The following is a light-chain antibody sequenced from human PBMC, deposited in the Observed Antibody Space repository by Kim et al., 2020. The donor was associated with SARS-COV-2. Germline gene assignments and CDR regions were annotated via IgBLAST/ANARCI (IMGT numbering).Light chain of an antibody. Sequence: TINCQSSQSLLPCSRNNNFLTWYQQRPGHPPELLIYWASTRESGVPDRFSGSGSETDFTLPLRSLQAGDGALYLCQQSYTTPWTFGQGTKVEIK. CDR1: QSLLPCSRNNNF. V-gene: IGKV4-1*01. J-gene: IGKJ1*01. CDR3: QQSYTTPWT. CDR2: WAS.